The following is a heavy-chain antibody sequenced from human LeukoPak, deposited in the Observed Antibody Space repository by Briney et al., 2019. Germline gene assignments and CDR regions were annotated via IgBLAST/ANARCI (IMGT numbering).Heavy chain of an antibody. Sequence: ASVKVSCKASGGTFSSYAISWVRQAPGQGLEWMGGIIPIFGTANYAQKFQGRVTMTEDTSTDTAYMELRSLRSDDTAVYYCATTMVRGIEYFQHWGQGTLVTVSS. CDR2: IIPIFGTA. CDR1: GGTFSSYA. CDR3: ATTMVRGIEYFQH. D-gene: IGHD3-10*01. V-gene: IGHV1-69*06. J-gene: IGHJ1*01.